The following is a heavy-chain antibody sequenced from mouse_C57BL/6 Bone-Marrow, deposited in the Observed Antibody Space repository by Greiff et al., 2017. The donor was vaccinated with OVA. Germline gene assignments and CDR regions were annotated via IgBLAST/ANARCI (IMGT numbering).Heavy chain of an antibody. Sequence: VQLQQSGPELVKPGASVKISCKASGYSFTDYNMNWVKQSHGKSLEWIGVINPNYGTTSYNPKFKGKATLTVDPSSSTAYMQLNSLTSEDSAVYYCAAPAYGSSDGRFDDWGKGTTLTVSS. V-gene: IGHV1-39*01. CDR2: INPNYGTT. CDR3: AAPAYGSSDGRFDD. CDR1: GYSFTDYN. J-gene: IGHJ2*01. D-gene: IGHD1-1*01.